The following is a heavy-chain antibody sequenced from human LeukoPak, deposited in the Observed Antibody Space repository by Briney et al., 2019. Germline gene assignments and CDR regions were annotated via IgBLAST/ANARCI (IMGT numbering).Heavy chain of an antibody. D-gene: IGHD6-13*01. Sequence: GASVKVSCKASGYTFTGYYMHWVRQAPGQGLEWMGWINPNSGGTNYAQKFQGRVTMTRDTSISTAYMELSRLRSDDTAVYYCARAVKIGYSSSWYVAPRYYFDYWGQGTLVTVSS. J-gene: IGHJ4*02. CDR3: ARAVKIGYSSSWYVAPRYYFDY. CDR1: GYTFTGYY. CDR2: INPNSGGT. V-gene: IGHV1-2*02.